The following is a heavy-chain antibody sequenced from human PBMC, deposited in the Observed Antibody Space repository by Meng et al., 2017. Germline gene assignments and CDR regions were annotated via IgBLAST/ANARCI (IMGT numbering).Heavy chain of an antibody. J-gene: IGHJ4*02. Sequence: ASVKVSCKASGYTFTSYDINWVRQATGQGLEWMGWMNPNSGNTGYAQKFQGRVTMTRNTSISTAYMELSSLRSEDTAVYYCTTPDYGDYAFDYWGQGTLVTVSS. V-gene: IGHV1-8*01. CDR3: TTPDYGDYAFDY. CDR1: GYTFTSYD. D-gene: IGHD4-17*01. CDR2: MNPNSGNT.